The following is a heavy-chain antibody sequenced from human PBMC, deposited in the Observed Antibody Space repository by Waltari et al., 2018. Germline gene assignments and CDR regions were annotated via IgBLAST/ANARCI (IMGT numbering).Heavy chain of an antibody. D-gene: IGHD4-4*01. Sequence: EVQLVESGGDLVQPGGSLRLPCAASGFTFSNYWMHWFRQAPGKGLAWVSRINVDGSSTVYANSVAGRFTISRDNAKNTVYLEMSGLRAEDTAVYYCTRGEINYSRFDYWGQGSLVTVSS. CDR1: GFTFSNYW. J-gene: IGHJ4*02. CDR2: INVDGSST. V-gene: IGHV3-74*01. CDR3: TRGEINYSRFDY.